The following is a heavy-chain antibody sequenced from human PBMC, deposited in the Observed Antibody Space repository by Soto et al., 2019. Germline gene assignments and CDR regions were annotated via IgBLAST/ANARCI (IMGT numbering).Heavy chain of an antibody. V-gene: IGHV4-39*01. D-gene: IGHD5-18*01. CDR1: GGSISSTIYY. CDR3: ARRGSNTENAFDI. Sequence: SETLSLTCTVSGGSISSTIYYWGWIRQPPGKGLEWIGSIYYSGSTYYNPSLTSRVTISVDTSKNQFSLRLSSVTAADTAVYYCARRGSNTENAFDIWGQGTMVTVSS. CDR2: IYYSGST. J-gene: IGHJ3*02.